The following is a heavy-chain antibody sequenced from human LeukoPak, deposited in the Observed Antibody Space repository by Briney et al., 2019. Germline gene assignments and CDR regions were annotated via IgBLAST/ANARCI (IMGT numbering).Heavy chain of an antibody. J-gene: IGHJ4*02. CDR3: ARGRLDRGYSYGYGPILDY. Sequence: PSETLSLTCAVYGGSFSGYYRSWIRQPPGKGLEWIGEINHSGSTNYNPSLKSRVTISVDTSKNQFSLKLSSVTAADTAVYYCARGRLDRGYSYGYGPILDYWGQGTLVTVSS. CDR1: GGSFSGYY. D-gene: IGHD5-18*01. CDR2: INHSGST. V-gene: IGHV4-34*01.